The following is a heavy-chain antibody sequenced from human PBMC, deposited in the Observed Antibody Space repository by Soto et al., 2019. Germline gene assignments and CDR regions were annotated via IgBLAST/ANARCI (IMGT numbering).Heavy chain of an antibody. D-gene: IGHD4-17*01. CDR2: ISNSGTTR. CDR1: GFTFSDYY. CDR3: ARAREPYFSLRPVDY. V-gene: IGHV3-11*01. J-gene: IGHJ4*01. Sequence: QVQLVESGGGLVEPGGSLRLSCVASGFTFSDYYMSWIRQAPGKGLVYVSYISNSGTTRYYADSGTGRFTISRDNANNSLFRQLNSLRVEDTAMYYCARAREPYFSLRPVDYWGHGTLVTVSS.